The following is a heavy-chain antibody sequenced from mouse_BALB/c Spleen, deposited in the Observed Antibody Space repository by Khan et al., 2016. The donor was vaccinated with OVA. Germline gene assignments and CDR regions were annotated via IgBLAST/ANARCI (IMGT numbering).Heavy chain of an antibody. CDR3: ARTPGDEGSNYFDY. CDR2: ISSGGSYT. V-gene: IGHV5-9-3*01. CDR1: GFTFSNYA. J-gene: IGHJ2*01. D-gene: IGHD2-13*01. Sequence: EVELVESGGGLVKPGGSLKFSCAASGFTFSNYAMSWVRQTPEKRLEWVATISSGGSYTYYPDIVKGRFTISRDYAKTTLYLQMSSLRSEDTAMYYCARTPGDEGSNYFDYWGHGTTLTVSS.